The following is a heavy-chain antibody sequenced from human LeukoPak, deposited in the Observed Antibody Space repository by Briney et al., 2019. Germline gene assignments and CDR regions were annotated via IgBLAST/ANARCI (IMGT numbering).Heavy chain of an antibody. Sequence: SETLSLTCGVYGGSFSGYYWSWIRQPPGKGLEWIGEINPRGSTNYNPSLKSRVTLSADTSKNQFSLTMNSVTAADTAVYYCARRGLGYYFDYWGQGTLVTVSS. CDR2: INPRGST. CDR1: GGSFSGYY. CDR3: ARRGLGYYFDY. V-gene: IGHV4-34*01. D-gene: IGHD5-24*01. J-gene: IGHJ4*02.